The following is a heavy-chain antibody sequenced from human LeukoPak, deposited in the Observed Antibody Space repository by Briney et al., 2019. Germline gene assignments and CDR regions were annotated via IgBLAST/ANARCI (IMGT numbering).Heavy chain of an antibody. J-gene: IGHJ1*01. CDR1: GGSISSSSYY. Sequence: PSETLSLTCTVSGGSISSSSYYWSWIRQPPGKGLEWIGYIYYSGSTNYNPSLKSRVTISVDTSKNQFSLKLSSVTAADTAVYYCASRAINSSSGGGYFQHWGQGTLVTVSS. CDR3: ASRAINSSSGGGYFQH. CDR2: IYYSGST. D-gene: IGHD6-13*01. V-gene: IGHV4-61*01.